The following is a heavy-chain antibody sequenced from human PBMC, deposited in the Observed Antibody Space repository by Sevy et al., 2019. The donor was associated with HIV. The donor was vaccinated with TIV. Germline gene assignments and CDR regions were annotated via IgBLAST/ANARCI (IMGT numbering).Heavy chain of an antibody. Sequence: GGSLRLSCAASGFTFSNYAMSWVRQAPGKGLEWVSSISRSDGSIHYADSVKGRFTISRDNSKNTLYLQMNSLRAEETAVYYCAKVDVVVPVADYGLEVWGQGTTVTVSS. V-gene: IGHV3-23*01. CDR1: GFTFSNYA. J-gene: IGHJ6*02. CDR3: AKVDVVVPVADYGLEV. CDR2: ISRSDGSI. D-gene: IGHD2-2*01.